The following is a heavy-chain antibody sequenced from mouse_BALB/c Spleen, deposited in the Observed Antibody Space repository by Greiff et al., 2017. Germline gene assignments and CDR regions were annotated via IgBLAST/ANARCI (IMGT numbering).Heavy chain of an antibody. Sequence: QVQLQQSGAELARPGASVKLSCKASGYTFTSYWMQWVKQRPGQGLEWIGAIYPGDGDTRYTQKFKGKATLTADKSSSTAYMQLSSLASEDSAVYYSVRVDTTVVARDYYAMGYWGEGTSVTVSS. CDR1: GYTFTSYW. CDR3: VRVDTTVVARDYYAMGY. V-gene: IGHV1-87*01. J-gene: IGHJ4*01. CDR2: IYPGDGDT. D-gene: IGHD1-1*01.